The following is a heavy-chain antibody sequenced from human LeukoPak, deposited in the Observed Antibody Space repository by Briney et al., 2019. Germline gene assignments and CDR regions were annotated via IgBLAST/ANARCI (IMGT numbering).Heavy chain of an antibody. CDR3: AREVYSYGWNWFDP. D-gene: IGHD5-18*01. Sequence: ASVKVSSKASGYTFTGYYMHWVRQAPGQGLEWMGWINPNSGGTNYAQKFQGRVTMTRDTSISTAYMELSRLRSDDTAVYYCAREVYSYGWNWFDPWGQGTLVTVSS. J-gene: IGHJ5*02. CDR2: INPNSGGT. CDR1: GYTFTGYY. V-gene: IGHV1-2*02.